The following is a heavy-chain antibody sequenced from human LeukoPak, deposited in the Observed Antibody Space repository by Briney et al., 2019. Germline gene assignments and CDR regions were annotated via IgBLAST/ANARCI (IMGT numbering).Heavy chain of an antibody. CDR1: GYKFTDYW. D-gene: IGHD6-13*01. Sequence: KLGESLKISCKASGYKFTDYWIGWVRQMPGKDLEWMGIIYPGDSDTRYSPSFQGQVTISADKSISIAYLQWSSLKASDTAMYYCVRLGGREYSSSWPIDYWGQGTLVTVSS. J-gene: IGHJ4*02. V-gene: IGHV5-51*01. CDR2: IYPGDSDT. CDR3: VRLGGREYSSSWPIDY.